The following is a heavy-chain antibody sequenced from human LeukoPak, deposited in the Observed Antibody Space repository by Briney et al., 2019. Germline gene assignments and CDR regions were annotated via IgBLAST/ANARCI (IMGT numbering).Heavy chain of an antibody. CDR3: TSYPSYYGSGSRLYYFDY. CDR2: IKSKADGGTT. D-gene: IGHD3-10*01. CDR1: GFTFSSAW. Sequence: GGSLRLSCAASGFTFSSAWMSWVRQAPGKGLEWVGRIKSKADGGTTDYAAPVKGRFTISRDDSKNTLYLQMNSLKTEDTAVYYCTSYPSYYGSGSRLYYFDYWGQGTLVTVSS. J-gene: IGHJ4*02. V-gene: IGHV3-15*01.